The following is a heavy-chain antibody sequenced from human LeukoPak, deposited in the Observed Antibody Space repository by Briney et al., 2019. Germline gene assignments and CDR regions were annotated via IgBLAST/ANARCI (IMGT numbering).Heavy chain of an antibody. CDR3: ARGMILSKFDY. J-gene: IGHJ4*02. D-gene: IGHD3-16*01. CDR1: GGSISSGGYY. CDR2: IYYSGST. V-gene: IGHV4-31*03. Sequence: SETLSLTCTVSGGSISSGGYYWSWIRQHPGKGLEWIRYIYYSGSTYYNPSLKSRVTISVDTSKNQFSLKLSSVTAADTAVYYCARGMILSKFDYWGQGTLVTVSS.